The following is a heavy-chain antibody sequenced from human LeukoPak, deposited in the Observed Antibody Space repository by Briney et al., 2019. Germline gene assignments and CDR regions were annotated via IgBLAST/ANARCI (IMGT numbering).Heavy chain of an antibody. CDR1: GDSINSLDL. Sequence: SETLSLTCTVSGDSINSLDLWSWVRQPPGKGLEWIGYIYHSGTTYYNPSLKSRVTILVDRSKNQFSLKLGSVTAADTAVYYCARVTTVTTFDYWGQGTLVSVSS. J-gene: IGHJ4*02. V-gene: IGHV4-4*02. CDR2: IYHSGTT. D-gene: IGHD4-11*01. CDR3: ARVTTVTTFDY.